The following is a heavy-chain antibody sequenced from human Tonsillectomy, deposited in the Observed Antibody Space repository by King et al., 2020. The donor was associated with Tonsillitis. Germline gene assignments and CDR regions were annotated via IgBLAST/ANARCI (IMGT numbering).Heavy chain of an antibody. CDR3: ARDWGPEGYNYAYGD. Sequence: VQLVESGGDLVQPGGSLRLSCAASGFTFRSYWMSWVRQAPGKGLEWVANINQDGSDKRYGDSVKGRFTISRDNSKNSLYLQMTSRRAEDTAIYYGARDWGPEGYNYAYGDWGQGTLVTVSS. V-gene: IGHV3-7*01. CDR1: GFTFRSYW. J-gene: IGHJ4*02. D-gene: IGHD3-16*01. CDR2: INQDGSDK.